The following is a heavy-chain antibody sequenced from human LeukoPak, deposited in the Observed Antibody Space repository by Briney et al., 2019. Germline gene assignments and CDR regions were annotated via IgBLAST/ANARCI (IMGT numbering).Heavy chain of an antibody. CDR2: ISSSSSTI. J-gene: IGHJ3*02. Sequence: HPGGSLRLSCAASGFTFSSYSMNWVRQAPGKGLEWVSYISSSSSTIYYADSVKGRFTISRDNAKNSLYLQMNSLRAEDTAVYYCARPGDLGAFDIWGQGTMVTVSS. CDR3: ARPGDLGAFDI. D-gene: IGHD7-27*01. V-gene: IGHV3-48*04. CDR1: GFTFSSYS.